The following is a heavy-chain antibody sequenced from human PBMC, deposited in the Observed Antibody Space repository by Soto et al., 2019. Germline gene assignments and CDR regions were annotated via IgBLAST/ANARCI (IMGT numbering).Heavy chain of an antibody. CDR1: GFTFSGYA. J-gene: IGHJ4*02. Sequence: PGGSLRLSCAASGFTFSGYAMSWVRQAPGKGLEWVSSISSGGGSPYYADSVKGRFTISRNNSKNTLFLQMNSLRAEDTAVYYCAKGDGRIVPRHFDYWGQGTLVTVSS. D-gene: IGHD1-26*01. CDR2: ISSGGGSP. CDR3: AKGDGRIVPRHFDY. V-gene: IGHV3-23*01.